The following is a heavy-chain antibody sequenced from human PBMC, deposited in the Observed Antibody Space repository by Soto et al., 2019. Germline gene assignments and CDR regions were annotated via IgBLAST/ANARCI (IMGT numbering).Heavy chain of an antibody. D-gene: IGHD2-2*01. Sequence: ASVKVSCKASGYSFTSYGISWVRQAPGKGLEWMGWISAYSGNTNYAQKLQGRVTMTTDTSTSTAYMELTSLRSDDTAVYYCARDSRGGYCTTTSCPYWYFGLWGRGTLVTVSS. J-gene: IGHJ2*01. CDR2: ISAYSGNT. V-gene: IGHV1-18*01. CDR1: GYSFTSYG. CDR3: ARDSRGGYCTTTSCPYWYFGL.